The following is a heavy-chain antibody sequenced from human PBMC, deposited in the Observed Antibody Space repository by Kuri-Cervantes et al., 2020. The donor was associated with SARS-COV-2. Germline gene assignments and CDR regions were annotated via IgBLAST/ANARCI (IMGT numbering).Heavy chain of an antibody. V-gene: IGHV3-30*03. CDR3: ARGITVIVVVTPFDY. D-gene: IGHD3-22*01. CDR1: GFTFSSYG. CDR2: ISYDGSNK. Sequence: GESLKISCAASGFTFSSYGMHWVRQAPGKGLEWVAVISYDGSNKYYADSVKGRFTISRGNAKNSLYLQMNSLRAEDTAVYYCARGITVIVVVTPFDYWGQGTLVTVSS. J-gene: IGHJ4*02.